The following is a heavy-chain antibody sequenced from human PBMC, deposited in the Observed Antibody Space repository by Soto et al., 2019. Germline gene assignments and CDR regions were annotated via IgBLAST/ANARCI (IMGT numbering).Heavy chain of an antibody. J-gene: IGHJ6*02. CDR1: GFTFSSYD. V-gene: IGHV3-13*05. CDR3: ARALSGYYGMDV. CDR2: IGTAGDP. D-gene: IGHD3-16*02. Sequence: GGSLRLSCAASGFTFSSYDMYWVRQATGKGLEWLSVIGTAGDPYYLGSVKGRFTISRENAKNSLYLQMNSLRAGDTAVYYCARALSGYYGMDVWGQGTTGTVSS.